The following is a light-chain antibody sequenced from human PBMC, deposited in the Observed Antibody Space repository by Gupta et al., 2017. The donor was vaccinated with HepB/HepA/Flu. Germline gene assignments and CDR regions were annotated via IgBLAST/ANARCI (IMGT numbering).Light chain of an antibody. CDR2: EVN. CDR3: SSDAGSNRGI. J-gene: IGLJ1*01. CDR1: IGDVGGYKY. V-gene: IGLV2-8*01. Sequence: QSVLAQPPSVSGSPGQSVTISCTGTIGDVGGYKYVSWYQQEPGKAPKLIIYEVNKRPTGVPDRFSGSKSGNEASLTVSGRQAEDEADYYCSSDAGSNRGIFGSGTKVIVL.